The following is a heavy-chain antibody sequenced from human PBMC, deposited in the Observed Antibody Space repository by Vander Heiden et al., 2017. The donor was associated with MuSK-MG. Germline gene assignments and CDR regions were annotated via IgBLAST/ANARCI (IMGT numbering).Heavy chain of an antibody. D-gene: IGHD2-2*01. Sequence: EVQVLESGGGLVQTGRSLRLSCVASGFTSDEYAMRWVRQVAGKGLEGVSGISWNSGDIGYADSVKGRFTISRDNAENSLYLQMNSLRVEDTALYYCTKSGCSSTRCYVNKWGQGTLVTVSS. CDR2: ISWNSGDI. CDR3: TKSGCSSTRCYVNK. V-gene: IGHV3-9*02. J-gene: IGHJ4*02. CDR1: GFTSDEYA.